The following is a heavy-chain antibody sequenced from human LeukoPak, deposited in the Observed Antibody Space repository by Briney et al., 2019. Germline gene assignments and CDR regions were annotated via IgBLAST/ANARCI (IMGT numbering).Heavy chain of an antibody. V-gene: IGHV1-8*01. Sequence: ASVKVSCKAPGYTFTSNDINWVRQGTGQGLEWMGWMNPNNGNTGYAQKFQGRVTMTRNTSINTAYMELSSLRSEDTAVYYCARAYCTGGICYGFDYWGQGTLVTVSS. D-gene: IGHD2-15*01. CDR3: ARAYCTGGICYGFDY. CDR1: GYTFTSND. CDR2: MNPNNGNT. J-gene: IGHJ4*02.